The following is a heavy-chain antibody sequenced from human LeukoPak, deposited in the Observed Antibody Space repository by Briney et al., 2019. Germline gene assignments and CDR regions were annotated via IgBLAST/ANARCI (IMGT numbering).Heavy chain of an antibody. CDR3: ARADTAMVPFDY. CDR2: ISRDGSST. J-gene: IGHJ4*02. D-gene: IGHD5-18*01. Sequence: GGSLRLSCAASGISFSSHWMHWVRQAPGKGLVWVAHISRDGSSTTYADSVKGRFTISRDNAKNSLYLQVNSLRAEDTAVYYCARADTAMVPFDYWGQGTLVTVSS. V-gene: IGHV3-74*01. CDR1: GISFSSHW.